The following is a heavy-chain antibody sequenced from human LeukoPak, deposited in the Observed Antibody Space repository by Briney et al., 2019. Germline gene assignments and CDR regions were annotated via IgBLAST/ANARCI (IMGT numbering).Heavy chain of an antibody. V-gene: IGHV3-11*01. Sequence: GGSLRLSCAASGFTFSDYYMSWLRQAPGKGLEWVSYISSSGSTIYYADSVKVRFTISRDNAKNSLYLQMNSLRAEDTAVYYCARDYCSSTSCLNWFDPWGQGTLVTVSS. CDR3: ARDYCSSTSCLNWFDP. D-gene: IGHD2-2*01. J-gene: IGHJ5*02. CDR2: ISSSGSTI. CDR1: GFTFSDYY.